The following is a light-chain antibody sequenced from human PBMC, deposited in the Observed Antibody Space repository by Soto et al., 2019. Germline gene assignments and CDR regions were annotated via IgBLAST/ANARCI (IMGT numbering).Light chain of an antibody. CDR2: GAS. Sequence: EIVLTQSPVTLSLSPGERATLSCRASQSVSSNFLAWYQQKAGQAPRLLIYGASTRATGIPDRFSGSGSGTDFTLTVSRLEPEDFAVYYCQQYNSSPRTFGQGTKVDIK. CDR1: QSVSSNF. V-gene: IGKV3-20*01. CDR3: QQYNSSPRT. J-gene: IGKJ1*01.